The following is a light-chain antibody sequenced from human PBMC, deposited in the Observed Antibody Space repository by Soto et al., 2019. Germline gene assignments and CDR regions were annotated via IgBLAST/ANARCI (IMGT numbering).Light chain of an antibody. Sequence: EIVLTQSPATLSLSPGDTATLSCRASQSVSGYIGWYQQKPGQAPRLLIYAASNRATGIPARFSGSGSGTDFTLTISSLEPEDFAVYYCQQRSNWPLTFGGGTKVDI. CDR1: QSVSGY. V-gene: IGKV3-11*01. CDR2: AAS. CDR3: QQRSNWPLT. J-gene: IGKJ4*01.